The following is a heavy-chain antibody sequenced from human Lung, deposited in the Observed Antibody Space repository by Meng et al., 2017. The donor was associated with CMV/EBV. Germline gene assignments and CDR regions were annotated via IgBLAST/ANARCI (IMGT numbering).Heavy chain of an antibody. CDR3: ARGELLWDY. CDR1: GDSNSSGEYF. J-gene: IGHJ4*02. V-gene: IGHV4-30-4*01. Sequence: VQPQGFVPGLVKPSQTPPLNCTVDGDSNSSGEYFWSWIRQPPGKGLEWIGYMDYRGSTFYSPSLKSRVTISVDTSKNQFSLKLSSVTAADTAVYFCARGELLWDYWGQGTLVTVSS. D-gene: IGHD2-2*01. CDR2: MDYRGST.